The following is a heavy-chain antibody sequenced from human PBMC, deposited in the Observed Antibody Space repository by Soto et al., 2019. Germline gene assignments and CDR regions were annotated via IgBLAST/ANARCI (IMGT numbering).Heavy chain of an antibody. CDR1: GYTFTGYY. D-gene: IGHD6-13*01. CDR2: INPNSGGT. Sequence: GASVKVSCKASGYTFTGYYMHWVRQAPGQGLEWKGWINPNSGGTNYAQKFQGWVTMTRDTSISTAYMELSRLRSDDTAVYYCARRSSSWSGNWFDPWGQGTLVTVSS. V-gene: IGHV1-2*04. CDR3: ARRSSSWSGNWFDP. J-gene: IGHJ5*02.